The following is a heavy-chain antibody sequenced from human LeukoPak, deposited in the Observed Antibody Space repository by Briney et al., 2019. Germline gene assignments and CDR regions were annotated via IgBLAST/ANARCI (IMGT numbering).Heavy chain of an antibody. CDR1: GGTFSNYA. CDR2: IIPIFGTA. CDR3: ARDGTIAAAGAHFDY. Sequence: SVTVSCKASGGTFSNYAISWVRQAPGQGLEWMGGIIPIFGTANYAQKFQGRVTITADESTSTAYMELSSLRSEDTAVYYCARDGTIAAAGAHFDYWGQGTLVTVSS. D-gene: IGHD6-13*01. J-gene: IGHJ4*02. V-gene: IGHV1-69*13.